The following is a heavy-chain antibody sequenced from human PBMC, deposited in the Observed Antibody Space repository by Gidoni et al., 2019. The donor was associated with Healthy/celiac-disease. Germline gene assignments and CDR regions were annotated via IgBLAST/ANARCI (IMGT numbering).Heavy chain of an antibody. Sequence: QVQLVQSGAEVQKPGASGQGSWQASGYTFTSYAMHWVRQAPGQRLEGMGWNNAGNGNTKYSQKFQGRVTITRDTSASTAYMELSSLRSEDTAVYYCARDKCGFNWFDPWGQGTLVTVSS. J-gene: IGHJ5*02. CDR2: NNAGNGNT. D-gene: IGHD5-12*01. CDR3: ARDKCGFNWFDP. CDR1: GYTFTSYA. V-gene: IGHV1-3*01.